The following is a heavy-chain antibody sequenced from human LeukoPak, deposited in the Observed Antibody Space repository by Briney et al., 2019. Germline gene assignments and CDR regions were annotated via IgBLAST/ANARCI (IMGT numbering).Heavy chain of an antibody. CDR2: INPSGSTI. D-gene: IGHD6-13*01. Sequence: PGGSLRLSCAASGFTFSTYAMNWVRQAPGRGLEWVSSINPSGSTIFYADSVKGRFTISRDNAENSLYLQMNSLRAEDTAVYFCARVGALSSSWLLYWGQGTLVAVSS. J-gene: IGHJ4*02. CDR1: GFTFSTYA. V-gene: IGHV3-21*01. CDR3: ARVGALSSSWLLY.